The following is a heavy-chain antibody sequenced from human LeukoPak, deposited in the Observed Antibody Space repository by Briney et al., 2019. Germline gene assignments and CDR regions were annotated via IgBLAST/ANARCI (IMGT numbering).Heavy chain of an antibody. D-gene: IGHD5-24*01. CDR1: GYTFTSYG. J-gene: IGHJ3*02. V-gene: IGHV1-18*01. CDR2: ISTYNSNT. Sequence: ASVKVSCKSSGYTFTSYGISWVRQAPGQGLEWMGWISTYNSNTNYAQKLQGRLTMTTDTSTSTAYMELRSLRSDDTAVYYCARGGLMAPDAFDIWGQGTMVTVSS. CDR3: ARGGLMAPDAFDI.